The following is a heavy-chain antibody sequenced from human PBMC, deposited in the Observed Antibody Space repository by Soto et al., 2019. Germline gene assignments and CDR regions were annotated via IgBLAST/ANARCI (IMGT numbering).Heavy chain of an antibody. CDR1: GGSFSNYY. V-gene: IGHV4-34*01. J-gene: IGHJ6*03. D-gene: IGHD2-2*01. CDR3: ARGTKHESTFYCSCYMDV. CDR2: INHRGRT. Sequence: QVQLQQWGAGLLKPSETLSLTCAVYGGSFSNYYWSWIRQPPGKGLEWLGEINHRGRTTYNPSLKGRVTLPVDTSTNQFSLKVSTVTAADTAVYYCARGTKHESTFYCSCYMDVWGRGTTVTVSS.